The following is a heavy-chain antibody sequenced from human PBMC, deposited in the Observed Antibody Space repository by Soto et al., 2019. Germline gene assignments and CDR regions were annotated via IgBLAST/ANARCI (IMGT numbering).Heavy chain of an antibody. CDR2: IIPIFGTA. CDR3: ARDGGERLGELWPKLDY. J-gene: IGHJ4*02. CDR1: GGTFSSYA. Sequence: QVQLVQSGAEVKKPGSSVKVSCKASGGTFSSYAISWVRQAPGQGLEWMGGIIPIFGTANYAQKFQGRVTITADESTSTAYMERSSLRSEDTAVYYCARDGGERLGELWPKLDYWAREPWSPSPQ. D-gene: IGHD3-16*01. V-gene: IGHV1-69*01.